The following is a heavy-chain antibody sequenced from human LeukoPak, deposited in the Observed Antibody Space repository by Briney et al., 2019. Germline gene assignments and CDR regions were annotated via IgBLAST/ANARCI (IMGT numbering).Heavy chain of an antibody. CDR2: TYYRSKWFH. V-gene: IGHV6-1*01. CDR3: ARDTGAAISTLDI. CDR1: GDSVSSNRAV. Sequence: SQTLSLTCAISGDSVSSNRAVWTWIRQSPSRGLEWLGRTYYRSKWFHDYAVSVNGRITVNPDTSKNQFSLQLNSVTPEDTAVYYCARDTGAAISTLDIWGQGTMVTVSS. D-gene: IGHD5-12*01. J-gene: IGHJ3*02.